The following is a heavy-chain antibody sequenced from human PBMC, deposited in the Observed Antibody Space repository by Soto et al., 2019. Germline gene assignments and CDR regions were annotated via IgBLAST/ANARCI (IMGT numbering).Heavy chain of an antibody. Sequence: GGSLRLSCAVSGFTFNRFAMSWVRQAPGKGLEWISYIGESVSSTQYADSVKGRFTISRDNAKSSLYLQMDSLRDEDTAVYYCVRGLIRVASLPLYWGLGTLVTVSS. D-gene: IGHD3-10*01. V-gene: IGHV3-48*02. CDR3: VRGLIRVASLPLY. CDR2: IGESVSST. CDR1: GFTFNRFA. J-gene: IGHJ4*02.